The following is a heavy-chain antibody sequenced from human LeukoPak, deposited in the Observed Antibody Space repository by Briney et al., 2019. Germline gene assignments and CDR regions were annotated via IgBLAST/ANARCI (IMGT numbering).Heavy chain of an antibody. CDR3: AMTGGYCSSSSCLE. CDR2: MNSDGSDT. V-gene: IGHV3-74*01. CDR1: GFTFNW. J-gene: IGHJ4*02. Sequence: GGSLRLSCAASGFTFNWMHWVRPPPGKGLVWVSRMNSDGSDTRYADSVKGRFTISRDNAKNTLYLQMNSLRVEDTAVYYCAMTGGYCSSSSCLEWGQGTLVTVSS. D-gene: IGHD2-2*01.